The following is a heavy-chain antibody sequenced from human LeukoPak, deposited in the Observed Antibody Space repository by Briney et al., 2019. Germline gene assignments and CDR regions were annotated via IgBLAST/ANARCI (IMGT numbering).Heavy chain of an antibody. D-gene: IGHD2-21*02. CDR1: GFGLGDHF. Sequence: GGSLRRSCAASGFGLGDHFMTWVRQAPGKGLEWVAYISSSSTFIKYADSVKGRVTISRDNAKESLYLQMNSLRAEDTAVYYCARAPECAGDCYTPTSGLDDWGKGTTVAVSS. J-gene: IGHJ6*04. V-gene: IGHV3-11*06. CDR2: ISSSSTFI. CDR3: ARAPECAGDCYTPTSGLDD.